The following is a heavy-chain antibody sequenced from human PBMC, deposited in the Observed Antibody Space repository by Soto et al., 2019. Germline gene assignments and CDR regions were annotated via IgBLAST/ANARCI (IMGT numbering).Heavy chain of an antibody. D-gene: IGHD6-6*01. Sequence: SGPTLVNHTQPLTLTCTFSGFSLSTSGMCVSWIRQPPGKALEWLARIDWDDDKYYSTSLKTRLTISKDTSKNQVVLTMTNMDPVDTATYYCARINSGSSSYVYYMDVWGKGTTVTVSS. CDR3: ARINSGSSSYVYYMDV. J-gene: IGHJ6*03. CDR2: IDWDDDK. V-gene: IGHV2-70*11. CDR1: GFSLSTSGMC.